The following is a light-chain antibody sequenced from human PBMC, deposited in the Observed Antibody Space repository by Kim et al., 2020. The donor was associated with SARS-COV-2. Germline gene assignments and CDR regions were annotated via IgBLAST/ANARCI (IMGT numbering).Light chain of an antibody. CDR2: ANE. CDR1: SSNIWKFS. V-gene: IGLV1-51*01. Sequence: QSVLTQPPSVSAAPGQKVTISCSGSSSNIWKFSVSWYQQLPGTAPTLLIYANEQRPFGIPDRFSGCKSGTSATLVITGLQTGDEADYYCGTWDISRGEVCGGGTQLTVL. J-gene: IGLJ3*02. CDR3: GTWDISRGEV.